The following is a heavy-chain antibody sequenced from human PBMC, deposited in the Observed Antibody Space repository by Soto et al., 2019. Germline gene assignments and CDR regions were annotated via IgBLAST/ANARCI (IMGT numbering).Heavy chain of an antibody. V-gene: IGHV1-46*01. Sequence: GASVKVSCKASGDSVSNDYLHWVRQAPGEGFEWLGVISPFGGAKAYAQSFKGRVTVTMDKSSTTFYLEMSSLRSEDTAVYYCAKGRGGKTVANLGMDVWGQAVTLTV. J-gene: IGHJ6*02. CDR3: AKGRGGKTVANLGMDV. D-gene: IGHD3-16*01. CDR1: GDSVSNDY. CDR2: ISPFGGAK.